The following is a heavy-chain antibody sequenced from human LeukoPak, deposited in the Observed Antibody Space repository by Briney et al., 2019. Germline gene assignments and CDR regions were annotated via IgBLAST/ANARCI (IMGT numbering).Heavy chain of an antibody. CDR1: GYTFTGYY. CDR3: ARGYCSGGSCYSVENWFDP. V-gene: IGHV1-2*06. J-gene: IGHJ5*02. CDR2: VNPSSGGT. Sequence: ASVKVSCKAAGYTFTGYYMFWVRQAPGQGLEWMGRVNPSSGGTNHAQKFQGRVTMTRDTSISTAYMELSRLRSDDTAVYYCARGYCSGGSCYSVENWFDPWGQGTLVTVSS. D-gene: IGHD2-15*01.